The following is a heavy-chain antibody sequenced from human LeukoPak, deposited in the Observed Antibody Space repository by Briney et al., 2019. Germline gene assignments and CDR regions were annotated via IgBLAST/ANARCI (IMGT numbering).Heavy chain of an antibody. Sequence: SETLSLTCTVSGYSISSGYYWGWIRQPPGKGLGWIGSIYHSGSTYYNPSLKSRVTISVDTSKNQFSLKLSSVTAADTAVYYCHGYYDSSGYYWGFDYWGQGTLVTVSS. CDR2: IYHSGST. CDR3: HGYYDSSGYYWGFDY. D-gene: IGHD3-22*01. CDR1: GYSISSGYY. J-gene: IGHJ4*02. V-gene: IGHV4-38-2*02.